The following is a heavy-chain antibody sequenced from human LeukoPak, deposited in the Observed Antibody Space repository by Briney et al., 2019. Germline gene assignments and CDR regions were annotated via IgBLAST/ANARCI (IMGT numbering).Heavy chain of an antibody. J-gene: IGHJ4*02. CDR3: ARGSSSYYYGSGRGYFDY. Sequence: SETLSLTCAVYGGSFSGYYWSWIRQPPGKGLEWIGDINHSGSTNYNPSLKSRVTISVDTSKNQFSLKLSSVTAADTAVYYCARGSSSYYYGSGRGYFDYWGQGTLVTVSS. CDR1: GGSFSGYY. D-gene: IGHD3-10*01. V-gene: IGHV4-34*01. CDR2: INHSGST.